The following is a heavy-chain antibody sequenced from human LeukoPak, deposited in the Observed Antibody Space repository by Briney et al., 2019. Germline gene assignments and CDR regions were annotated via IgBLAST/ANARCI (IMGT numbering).Heavy chain of an antibody. Sequence: PSETLSLTCTVSGGSISSYYWSWIRQPAGKGLEWIGRIYTSGSTNYNPSLKSRVTMSVDTSKNQFSLKLSSVTAADTAVYYCARDAPGYGDKFYYCYYMDVWGKGTTVTVSS. CDR1: GGSISSYY. V-gene: IGHV4-4*07. CDR2: IYTSGST. J-gene: IGHJ6*03. D-gene: IGHD4-17*01. CDR3: ARDAPGYGDKFYYCYYMDV.